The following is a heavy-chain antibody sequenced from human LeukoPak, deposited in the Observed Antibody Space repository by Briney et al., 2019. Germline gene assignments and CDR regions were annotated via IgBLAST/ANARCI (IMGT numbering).Heavy chain of an antibody. V-gene: IGHV3-23*01. D-gene: IGHD1-7*01. CDR2: ISGSGGST. CDR3: AKDGQPGNYLGHGDFDY. CDR1: GFTFSNYA. Sequence: GGSLRLSCAASGFTFSNYAMSWVRQAPGKGLEWVSAISGSGGSTYYAGSVKGRFTISRDNSKNTLYLQMNSLRAEDTAVYYCAKDGQPGNYLGHGDFDYWGQGTLVTVSS. J-gene: IGHJ4*02.